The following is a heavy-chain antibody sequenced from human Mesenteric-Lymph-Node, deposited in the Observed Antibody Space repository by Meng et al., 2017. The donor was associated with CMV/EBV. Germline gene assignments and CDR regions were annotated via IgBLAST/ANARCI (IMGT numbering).Heavy chain of an antibody. CDR2: IYPGDSDT. Sequence: KVSCKASGYTFTNYWIGWVRQMPGKGLEWMGIIYPGDSDTRYSPSFQGQVTISADKSISTAYLQWRSLKASDTAMYYCATKGYSSNNYYYGMDVWGQGTTVTVSS. D-gene: IGHD6-13*01. CDR3: ATKGYSSNNYYYGMDV. V-gene: IGHV5-51*01. J-gene: IGHJ6*02. CDR1: GYTFTNYW.